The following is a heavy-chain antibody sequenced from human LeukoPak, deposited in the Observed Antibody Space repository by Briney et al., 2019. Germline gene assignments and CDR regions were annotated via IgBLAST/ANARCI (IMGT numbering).Heavy chain of an antibody. D-gene: IGHD2-2*01. CDR3: ARGGVVVPAAMRA. CDR2: IKQDGSEK. V-gene: IGHV3-7*01. Sequence: PGGSLRLSCAASGFTFSSYWMSWVRQAPGKGLEWVANIKQDGSEKYYVDSVKGRFTISRDNAKNSLYLQMNSLRAEDTAVYYCARGGVVVPAAMRAWGQGTLVTVSS. CDR1: GFTFSSYW. J-gene: IGHJ5*02.